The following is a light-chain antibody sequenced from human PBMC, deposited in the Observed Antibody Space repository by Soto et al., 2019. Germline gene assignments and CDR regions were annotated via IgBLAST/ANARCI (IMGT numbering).Light chain of an antibody. Sequence: QSALTQPASGSGSPGQSITISCTETSSDVWSYSLVSCYQQHPGKAPKPMIYEVSKRPSGVSNRFSGSKSGNTASLTISGLQAEDEADYYCCSYAVSRTFLYVFGPGTKVTVL. V-gene: IGLV2-23*02. CDR3: CSYAVSRTFLYV. CDR1: SSDVWSYSL. CDR2: EVS. J-gene: IGLJ1*01.